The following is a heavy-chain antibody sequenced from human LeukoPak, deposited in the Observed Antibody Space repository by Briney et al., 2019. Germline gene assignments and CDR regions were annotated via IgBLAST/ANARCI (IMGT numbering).Heavy chain of an antibody. CDR1: GGSISSYY. J-gene: IGHJ4*02. CDR2: IYISGST. Sequence: PSETLSLTCTVSGGSISSYYWSWIRQPAGKGLEWIGRIYISGSTNYNPSLKSRVTISVDTSKNQFSLKLSSVTAADTAVYYCARARSGSYRRYYFDYWGQGTLVTVSS. CDR3: ARARSGSYRRYYFDY. D-gene: IGHD3-10*01. V-gene: IGHV4-4*07.